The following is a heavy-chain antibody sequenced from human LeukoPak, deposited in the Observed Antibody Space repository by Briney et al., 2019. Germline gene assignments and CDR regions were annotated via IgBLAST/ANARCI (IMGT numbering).Heavy chain of an antibody. CDR1: GFTFGDYA. CDR3: VKSAGKDGYRDVFDI. CDR2: ITKSGDQT. V-gene: IGHV3-23*01. D-gene: IGHD5-24*01. Sequence: GGSLRLSCTASGFTFGDYAMSWFRQAPGKGLEWVSTITKSGDQTHYADSVRGLFTISRDIFKNTLYLQMNSLRAEDTAVYHCVKSAGKDGYRDVFDIWGQGTVVTVSS. J-gene: IGHJ3*02.